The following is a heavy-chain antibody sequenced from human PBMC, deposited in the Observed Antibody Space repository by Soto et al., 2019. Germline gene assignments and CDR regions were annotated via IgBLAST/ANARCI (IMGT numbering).Heavy chain of an antibody. V-gene: IGHV1-69*06. CDR3: ARAGREVAVAGGNFDY. CDR1: GGTFRSYA. CDR2: IIPIFGTA. J-gene: IGHJ4*02. D-gene: IGHD6-19*01. Sequence: QVQLVQSGAEVKKPGSSVKVSCKASGGTFRSYAISWVRQAPGQGLEWMGGIIPIFGTANYAQKFQGRVTITADKSTSTAYMELSSLRSEDTAVYYCARAGREVAVAGGNFDYWGQGTLVTVSS.